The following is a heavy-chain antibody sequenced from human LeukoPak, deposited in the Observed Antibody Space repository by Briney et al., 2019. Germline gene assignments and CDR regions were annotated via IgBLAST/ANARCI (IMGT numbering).Heavy chain of an antibody. Sequence: ASVKVSCKASGYTFTSYGISWVRQAPGQGLEWMGWISAYNGNTNYAQKLQGRVTMTTDTSTSTAYMELRSLRSDDTAVYYCARDSYGSSYYGMDVWGQGTTVTVSS. CDR2: ISAYNGNT. CDR3: ARDSYGSSYYGMDV. CDR1: GYTFTSYG. J-gene: IGHJ6*02. V-gene: IGHV1-18*01. D-gene: IGHD5-18*01.